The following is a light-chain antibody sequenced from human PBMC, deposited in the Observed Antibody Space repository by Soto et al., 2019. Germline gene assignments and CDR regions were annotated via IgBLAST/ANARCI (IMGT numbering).Light chain of an antibody. V-gene: IGKV3-20*01. CDR2: GAS. CDR3: QQYGSSPWT. CDR1: QSVSNNY. J-gene: IGKJ1*01. Sequence: EIVLTQSPGTLSLSPGERATLSCRASQSVSNNYLAWYQQKPSQAPRLLIYGASNRATGIPDRFSGSGSGTDFTLTISSLEPEDFAVYYCQQYGSSPWTFGQGTKVDIK.